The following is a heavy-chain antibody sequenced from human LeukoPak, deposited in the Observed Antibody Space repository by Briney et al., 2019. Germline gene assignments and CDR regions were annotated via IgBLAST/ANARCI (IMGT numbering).Heavy chain of an antibody. D-gene: IGHD6-13*01. J-gene: IGHJ5*02. CDR3: ARAPIPPIAAAGNNWFDP. Sequence: ASVKVSCKASGYTFTNYPMNWVRQAPGQGLEWMGWINTNTGNPTYAPGFTGRFVFSLDTSVSTAYLQISSLKAEDTAVYYCARAPIPPIAAAGNNWFDPWGQGTLVTVSS. CDR2: INTNTGNP. CDR1: GYTFTNYP. V-gene: IGHV7-4-1*02.